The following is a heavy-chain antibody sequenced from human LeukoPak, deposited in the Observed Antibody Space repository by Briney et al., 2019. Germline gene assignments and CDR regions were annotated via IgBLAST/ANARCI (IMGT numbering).Heavy chain of an antibody. CDR2: TYYNGNT. Sequence: SETLSLTCTVSGASISSYYWSWIRQPPGKGLEWIGYTYYNGNTNYNPSLKSRVTISVDTSKNQFSLKLSSVTAADTAVYYCTTTGRFPNCYFDLWGRGTLVTVSP. V-gene: IGHV4-59*01. CDR1: GASISSYY. CDR3: TTTGRFPNCYFDL. J-gene: IGHJ2*01. D-gene: IGHD2-21*01.